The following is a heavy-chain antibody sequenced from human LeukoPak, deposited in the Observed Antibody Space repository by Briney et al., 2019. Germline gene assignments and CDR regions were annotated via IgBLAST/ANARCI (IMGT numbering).Heavy chain of an antibody. Sequence: GGSLRLSCAASGFTFSSYTMNWVRQAPGKGLEWFSSISSSSGYIYYADSVKGRFSISRDNAKNSVYLQMYSLRPEDTAVYYCAILMLRGVRNDYWGQGTLVTVSS. CDR1: GFTFSSYT. V-gene: IGHV3-21*06. CDR2: ISSSSGYI. D-gene: IGHD3-10*01. J-gene: IGHJ4*02. CDR3: AILMLRGVRNDY.